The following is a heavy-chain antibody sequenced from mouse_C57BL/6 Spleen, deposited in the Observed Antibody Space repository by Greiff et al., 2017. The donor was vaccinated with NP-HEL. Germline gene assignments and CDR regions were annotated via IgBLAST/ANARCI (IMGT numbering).Heavy chain of an antibody. V-gene: IGHV5-17*01. D-gene: IGHD2-3*01. Sequence: EVQVVESGGGLVKPGGSLKLSCAASGFTFSDYGMHWVRQAPEKGLEWVAYISSGSSTIYYADTVKGRFPISRDNAKNTLFLQMTSLRSEDTAMYYCARPLYDGYYVGWFAYWGQGTLVTVSA. CDR1: GFTFSDYG. J-gene: IGHJ3*01. CDR2: ISSGSSTI. CDR3: ARPLYDGYYVGWFAY.